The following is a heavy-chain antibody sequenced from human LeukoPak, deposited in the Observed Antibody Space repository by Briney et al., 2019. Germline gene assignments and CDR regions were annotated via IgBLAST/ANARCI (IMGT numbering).Heavy chain of an antibody. D-gene: IGHD2-15*01. CDR3: ARDPVVVVAATPDGMDV. V-gene: IGHV3-9*01. Sequence: GGSLRLSCAASGFTFDDYAMHWVRQAPGKGLEWVSGISWNSGSIGYADSVKGRFTISRGNAKNSLYLQMNSLRAEDTAVYYCARDPVVVVAATPDGMDVWGQGTTVTVSS. CDR1: GFTFDDYA. CDR2: ISWNSGSI. J-gene: IGHJ6*02.